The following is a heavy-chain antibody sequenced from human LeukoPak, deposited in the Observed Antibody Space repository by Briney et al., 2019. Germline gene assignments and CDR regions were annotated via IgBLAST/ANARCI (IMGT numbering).Heavy chain of an antibody. Sequence: SVKVSCKXSGGTFSSYTISWVRQAPGQGLEWMGRIIPILGIANYAQKFQGRVTITADKSASTAYMELSSLRSEDTAVYYCARDPLRSGWFGVPDYWGQGTLVTVSS. V-gene: IGHV1-69*04. D-gene: IGHD6-19*01. CDR1: GGTFSSYT. CDR2: IIPILGIA. J-gene: IGHJ4*02. CDR3: ARDPLRSGWFGVPDY.